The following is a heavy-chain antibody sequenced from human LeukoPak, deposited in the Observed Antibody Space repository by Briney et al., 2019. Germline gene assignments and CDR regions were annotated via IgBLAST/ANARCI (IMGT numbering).Heavy chain of an antibody. CDR2: INPNSGGT. CDR3: AREGLGYCSSTSCRSGGIDY. Sequence: ASVKVSCKASGYTFTGYYMHWVRQAPGQGLEWMGWINPNSGGTNYAQKFQGRVTMTRDTSISTAYMELSRLRSDDTAVYYCAREGLGYCSSTSCRSGGIDYWGQGTLVTVSS. V-gene: IGHV1-2*02. CDR1: GYTFTGYY. D-gene: IGHD2-2*01. J-gene: IGHJ4*02.